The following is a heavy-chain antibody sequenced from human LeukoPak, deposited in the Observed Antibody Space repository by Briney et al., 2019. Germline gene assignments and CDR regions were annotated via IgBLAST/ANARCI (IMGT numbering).Heavy chain of an antibody. V-gene: IGHV3-49*04. CDR3: TRGGFSYRV. J-gene: IGHJ4*02. D-gene: IGHD5-18*01. CDR1: GFTFGGYT. CDR2: IRTKGSGGTT. Sequence: GGSLRLSCTSSGFTFGGYTMSWVRQAPGKGLEWVGFIRTKGSGGTTEYAASVKGRFTISRGDAKSTASLQMNSLETEDTAVYYCTRGGFSYRVWGQGTLVTVSS.